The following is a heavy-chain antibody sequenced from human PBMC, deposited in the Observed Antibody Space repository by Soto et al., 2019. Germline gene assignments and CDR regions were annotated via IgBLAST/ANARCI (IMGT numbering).Heavy chain of an antibody. J-gene: IGHJ4*02. V-gene: IGHV3-30*18. CDR1: GFTFSSYG. D-gene: IGHD5-18*01. CDR2: ISYDGSNK. Sequence: GGSLRLSCAASGFTFSSYGMHWVRQAPGKGLEWVAVISYDGSNKYYADSVKGRFTISRDNSKNTLYLQMNSLRAEDTAVYYCAKVYEDTAMVAYGPFDYWGQGTLVTVSS. CDR3: AKVYEDTAMVAYGPFDY.